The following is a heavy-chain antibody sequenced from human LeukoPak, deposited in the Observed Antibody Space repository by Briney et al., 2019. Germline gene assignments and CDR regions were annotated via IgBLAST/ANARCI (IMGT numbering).Heavy chain of an antibody. CDR3: AKSQYSFGSGSTRPLFDR. J-gene: IGHJ4*02. CDR1: GYTFTSYY. D-gene: IGHD3-10*01. V-gene: IGHV1-2*02. Sequence: ASVKVSCKASGYTFTSYYIHWVRQARGQGLEWMGWINPSSGGTYFAQKFEARVTLTRDTSISSAYMEMRGLTSDDTAIYYCAKSQYSFGSGSTRPLFDRWGPGTLITVSS. CDR2: INPSSGGT.